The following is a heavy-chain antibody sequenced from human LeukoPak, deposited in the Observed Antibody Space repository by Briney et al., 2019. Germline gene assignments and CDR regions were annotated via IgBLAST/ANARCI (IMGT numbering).Heavy chain of an antibody. Sequence: ASVKVSCKASGYTFTYYGLNWVRQAPGQGLECLGGINTNTGNPTYGQGFTGRFVFSFDTSVSTAYLEISSLKAEDTAIYYCARSRRVVVPSTLNSADDYYYYMDVWGKGTTVTVSS. CDR2: INTNTGNP. CDR3: ARSRRVVVPSTLNSADDYYYYMDV. J-gene: IGHJ6*03. V-gene: IGHV7-4-1*02. CDR1: GYTFTYYG. D-gene: IGHD2-15*01.